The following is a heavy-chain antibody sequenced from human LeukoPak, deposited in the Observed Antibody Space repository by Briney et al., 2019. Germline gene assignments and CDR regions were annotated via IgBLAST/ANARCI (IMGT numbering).Heavy chain of an antibody. D-gene: IGHD1-20*01. CDR1: GGTFSSYA. CDR2: IIPIFGTA. Sequence: GSSVKVSCKASGGTFSSYAISWVRQAPGQGLEWMGGIIPIFGTANYAQKFQGRVTITADESTSTAYMELSSLRSEDTAVYYRARAATSITGSYLDYWGQGTLVTVSS. J-gene: IGHJ4*02. CDR3: ARAATSITGSYLDY. V-gene: IGHV1-69*01.